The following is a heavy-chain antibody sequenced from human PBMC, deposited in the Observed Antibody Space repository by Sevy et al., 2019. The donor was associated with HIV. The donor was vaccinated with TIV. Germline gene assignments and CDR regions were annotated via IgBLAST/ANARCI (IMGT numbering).Heavy chain of an antibody. CDR1: GYTFTGYY. Sequence: ASVKVSCKASGYTFTGYYMYWVRQAPGQGLEWMGWINPNSGGTNYVQKFQGRVTMTRDTSISTAYMELTSLRSDDTAVYYCARVKDCSSTSCPSGFDYWGQGTLVTVSS. D-gene: IGHD2-2*01. CDR2: INPNSGGT. J-gene: IGHJ4*02. V-gene: IGHV1-2*02. CDR3: ARVKDCSSTSCPSGFDY.